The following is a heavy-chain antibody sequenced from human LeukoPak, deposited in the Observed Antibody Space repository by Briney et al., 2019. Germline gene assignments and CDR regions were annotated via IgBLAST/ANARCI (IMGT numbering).Heavy chain of an antibody. CDR3: ARDREYWYFDL. V-gene: IGHV4-59*01. J-gene: IGHJ2*01. Sequence: SETLSLTCTVSGGSISGYYWSWIRQPPGKGLEWIGYIYYSGSTNYNPSLKSRVTISVDTSKNQFSLKLTSVTAADTAVYYCARDREYWYFDLWGRGTLVTVSS. D-gene: IGHD3-10*01. CDR2: IYYSGST. CDR1: GGSISGYY.